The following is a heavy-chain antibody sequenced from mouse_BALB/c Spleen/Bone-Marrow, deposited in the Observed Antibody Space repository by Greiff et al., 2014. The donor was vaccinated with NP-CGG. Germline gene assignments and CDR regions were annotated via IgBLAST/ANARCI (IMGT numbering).Heavy chain of an antibody. CDR3: ARNYDFWFGY. CDR2: ISSGSRTI. Sequence: EVKLVESGGGLVQPGGSRKHSCAASGFTFSSFGMHWVRQAPEKGLEWVAYISSGSRTIYYADTVKGRFTISRDNPKNTLFLQMTSLRSEDTAMYYCARNYDFWFGYWGQGTLVTVSA. J-gene: IGHJ3*01. CDR1: GFTFSSFG. D-gene: IGHD2-4*01. V-gene: IGHV5-17*02.